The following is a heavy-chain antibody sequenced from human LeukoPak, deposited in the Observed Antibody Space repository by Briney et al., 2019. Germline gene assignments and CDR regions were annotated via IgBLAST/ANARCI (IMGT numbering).Heavy chain of an antibody. CDR2: INPSGGST. D-gene: IGHD2-2*01. Sequence: ASEKVSCKASGYTFTSYYMHWVRQAPGQGLEWMGIINPSGGSTSYAQKFQGRVTMTRDTSTSTVYMELSSLRSEDTAVYYCARDRGYCSSTSCQILYYFDYWGQGTLVTVSS. CDR3: ARDRGYCSSTSCQILYYFDY. V-gene: IGHV1-46*01. CDR1: GYTFTSYY. J-gene: IGHJ4*02.